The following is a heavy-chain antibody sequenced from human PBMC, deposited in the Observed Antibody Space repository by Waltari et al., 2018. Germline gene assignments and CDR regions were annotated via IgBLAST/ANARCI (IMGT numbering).Heavy chain of an antibody. CDR3: TTFNWGHDAFDL. D-gene: IGHD7-27*01. J-gene: IGHJ3*01. CDR1: GYSLTALS. V-gene: IGHV1-24*01. Sequence: QVQLAQSGAEVKKPGASVKVSCKVSGYSLTALSMPWVRQAPGKGLEWMGGFAPKDAETIYAQKFQGRVAMTEDTSTDTAYMDLTSLTSEDTAIYYCTTFNWGHDAFDLWGQGTMVTVSS. CDR2: FAPKDAET.